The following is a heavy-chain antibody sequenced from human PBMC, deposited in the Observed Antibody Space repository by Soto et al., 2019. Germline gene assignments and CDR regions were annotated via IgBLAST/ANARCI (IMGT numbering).Heavy chain of an antibody. Sequence: GRSLRLSCAASGFSFSSYAMSWVRQAPGKGLEWVSSGGTYYADSVKGRFTVSRDNSKNRLYLQMNSLRAEDTAVYYCAKGASRYSGSSEGYFDYWGQGTLVTVSS. CDR3: AKGASRYSGSSEGYFDY. V-gene: IGHV3-23*01. D-gene: IGHD1-26*01. J-gene: IGHJ4*02. CDR2: SGGT. CDR1: GFSFSSYA.